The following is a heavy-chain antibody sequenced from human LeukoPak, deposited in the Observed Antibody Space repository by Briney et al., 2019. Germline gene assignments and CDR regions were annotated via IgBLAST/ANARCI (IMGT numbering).Heavy chain of an antibody. Sequence: HPGRSLRLSCAASGFTFSSYAMHWVRQAPGKGLEWVAVISYDGSNKYYADSVKGRFTISRDNSKNTLYLQMNSLRAEDTAVYYCARVAGWNYAAHFDYWGQGTLVTVSS. J-gene: IGHJ4*02. D-gene: IGHD1-7*01. CDR2: ISYDGSNK. CDR3: ARVAGWNYAAHFDY. V-gene: IGHV3-30-3*01. CDR1: GFTFSSYA.